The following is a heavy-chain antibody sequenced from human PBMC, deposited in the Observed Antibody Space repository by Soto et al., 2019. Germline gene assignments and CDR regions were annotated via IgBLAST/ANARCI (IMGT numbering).Heavy chain of an antibody. V-gene: IGHV3-23*01. CDR2: ISGSGGST. CDR3: AKADIVGVSASFLRFDY. CDR1: GFTFSSYA. J-gene: IGHJ4*02. D-gene: IGHD2-2*01. Sequence: EVQLLESGGGLVQPGGSLRLSCAASGFTFSSYAMSWVRQAPGKGLEWVSAISGSGGSTYYADSVKGRFTISRDNSKNTLYLQMNSLRAEDTAVYYCAKADIVGVSASFLRFDYWGQGALVTVSS.